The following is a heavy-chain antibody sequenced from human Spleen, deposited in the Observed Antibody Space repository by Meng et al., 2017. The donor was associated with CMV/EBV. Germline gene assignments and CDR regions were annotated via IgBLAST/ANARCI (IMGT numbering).Heavy chain of an antibody. V-gene: IGHV4-39*07. CDR3: MRGGGIGVAGY. Sequence: SETQSLTCTVSGGSISATGYYWVWIRQPPGKGLEWIGTIYYSGSTYYNPSLKSRLTISVDTSKNQFSLKVSSVTAADTAIYYCMRGGGIGVAGYWGQGTLVTVSS. CDR1: GGSISATGYY. J-gene: IGHJ4*02. D-gene: IGHD6-19*01. CDR2: IYYSGST.